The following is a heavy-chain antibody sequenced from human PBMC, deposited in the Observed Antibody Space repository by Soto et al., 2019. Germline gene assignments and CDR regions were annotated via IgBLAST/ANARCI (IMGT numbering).Heavy chain of an antibody. V-gene: IGHV3-66*01. CDR1: GFTVINTY. Sequence: PGGSLRLSCAASGFTVINTYLSWVRQAPGKGLEWVSVIHRDGRTYYADSVKGRFTISRDHSKNTLYLQMNSLRAEDTAVYYCTRDPVDSPVFDYWGQGTLVTVSS. D-gene: IGHD2-15*01. CDR2: IHRDGRT. CDR3: TRDPVDSPVFDY. J-gene: IGHJ4*02.